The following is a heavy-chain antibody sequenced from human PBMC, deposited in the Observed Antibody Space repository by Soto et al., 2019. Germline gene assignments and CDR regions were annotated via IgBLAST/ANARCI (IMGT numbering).Heavy chain of an antibody. Sequence: QLQLQESGSGLVKPTQTLSLTCAVSGGSINSGGFSWSWIRQPPGKGLEWIGYIYHTGSTHFNPSLKSRVTIAVDRSKNQFSLKLNSVTAADTAVYHCARELELRLGHGGWFDPWGQGTLVTVSS. CDR1: GGSINSGGFS. CDR3: ARELELRLGHGGWFDP. J-gene: IGHJ5*02. D-gene: IGHD1-7*01. V-gene: IGHV4-30-2*01. CDR2: IYHTGST.